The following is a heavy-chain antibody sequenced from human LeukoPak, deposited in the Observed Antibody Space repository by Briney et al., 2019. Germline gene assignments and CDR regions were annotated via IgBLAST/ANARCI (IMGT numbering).Heavy chain of an antibody. D-gene: IGHD4-23*01. CDR1: GFRFSSYW. Sequence: GGSLRLSCAASGFRFSSYWMTWVRQAPGKGLEWVANIKQDGNQKYSVDSVKGRFTISRDNAKNSLYLQMDSVSVEDSAVYYCSRQKGGNDGFDIWGQGTMVTVS. CDR3: SRQKGGNDGFDI. CDR2: IKQDGNQK. J-gene: IGHJ3*02. V-gene: IGHV3-7*04.